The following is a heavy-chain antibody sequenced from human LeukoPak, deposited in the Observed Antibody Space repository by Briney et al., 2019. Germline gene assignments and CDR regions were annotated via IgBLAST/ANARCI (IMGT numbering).Heavy chain of an antibody. V-gene: IGHV3-30-3*01. CDR1: GFTFSSYA. J-gene: IGHJ4*02. D-gene: IGHD3-22*01. CDR2: ISYDGSNK. Sequence: GGSLRLSCAASGFTFSSYAMHWVRQAPGKGLEWVADISYDGSNKYYADSVKGRFTISRDNSKNTLYLQMNSLRAEDTAVYYCARDRLTGRVVTLDYWGQGTLVTVSS. CDR3: ARDRLTGRVVTLDY.